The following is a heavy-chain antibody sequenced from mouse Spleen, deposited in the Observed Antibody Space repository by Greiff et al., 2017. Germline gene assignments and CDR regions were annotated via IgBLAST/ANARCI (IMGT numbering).Heavy chain of an antibody. D-gene: IGHD4-1*01. CDR2: INPNNGGT. CDR1: GYTFTDYN. Sequence: ELQLVESGPELVKPGASVKIPCKASGYTFTDYNMDWVKQSHGKSLEWIGDINPNNGGTIYNQKFKGKATLTVDKSSSTAYMELRSLTSEDTAVYYCARRGAHWDYFDYWGQGTTLTVSS. CDR3: ARRGAHWDYFDY. V-gene: IGHV1-18*01. J-gene: IGHJ2*01.